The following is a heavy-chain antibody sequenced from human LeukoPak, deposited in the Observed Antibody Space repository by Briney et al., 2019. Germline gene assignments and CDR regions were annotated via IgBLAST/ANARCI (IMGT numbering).Heavy chain of an antibody. V-gene: IGHV3-74*01. Sequence: AGGSLRLSCAASGFTFSNYYIHWVRQAPGKGLVWVSRINGVGSDRIYADSVKGRFTISRDSAKNTVYLQMTSLRAEDTALYYCARRTCSGGTCYPLDSWGQGALVTVSS. CDR3: ARRTCSGGTCYPLDS. CDR1: GFTFSNYY. J-gene: IGHJ4*02. CDR2: INGVGSDR. D-gene: IGHD2-15*01.